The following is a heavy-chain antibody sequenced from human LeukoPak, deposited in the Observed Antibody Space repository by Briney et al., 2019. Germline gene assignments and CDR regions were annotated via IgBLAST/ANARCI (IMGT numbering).Heavy chain of an antibody. Sequence: GGSLRLSCAASGFTFSSYWMHWVRQAPGKGLMWVSRINTDGSSTTYADSVKGRFTISRDNAKNSLYLQMNSLRAEDTAVYYCARDEGIVGATTPFDYWGQGTLVTVSS. V-gene: IGHV3-74*01. J-gene: IGHJ4*02. CDR1: GFTFSSYW. D-gene: IGHD1-26*01. CDR2: INTDGSST. CDR3: ARDEGIVGATTPFDY.